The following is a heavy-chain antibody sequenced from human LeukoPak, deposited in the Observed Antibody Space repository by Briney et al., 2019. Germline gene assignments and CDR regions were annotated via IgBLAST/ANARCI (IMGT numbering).Heavy chain of an antibody. CDR1: GFTFSSYE. J-gene: IGHJ4*02. CDR3: AKGWDFGPHFGS. D-gene: IGHD1-26*01. V-gene: IGHV3-48*03. CDR2: ISSSGSTI. Sequence: GGSLRLSCAASGFTFSSYEMNWVRQAPGEGLEWVSYISSSGSTIYYADSVKGRFTISRDNAKNSLYLQLNSLRADDTAVYYCAKGWDFGPHFGSWGQGTLVTVSS.